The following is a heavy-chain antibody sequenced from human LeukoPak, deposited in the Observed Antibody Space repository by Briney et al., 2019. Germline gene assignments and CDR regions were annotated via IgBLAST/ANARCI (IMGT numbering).Heavy chain of an antibody. J-gene: IGHJ4*02. CDR1: GGSSSSYY. Sequence: SETLSLTCAVYGGSSSSYYWSWIRQPPGKGLEWIGEINHSGSTSYKPSLKSRVTISVDTSKNQFSLKLSSVTAADTAVYYCARVSGYDWESFYDYWGQGTLVTVSS. CDR2: INHSGST. V-gene: IGHV4-34*01. CDR3: ARVSGYDWESFYDY. D-gene: IGHD5-12*01.